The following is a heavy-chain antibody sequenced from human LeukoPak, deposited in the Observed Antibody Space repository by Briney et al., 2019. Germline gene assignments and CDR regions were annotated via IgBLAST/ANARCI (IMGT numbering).Heavy chain of an antibody. J-gene: IGHJ4*02. V-gene: IGHV1-69*13. Sequence: SVKVSCKASGYTFTSYAISWVRQAPGQGLEWMGGIIPIFGTANYAQKFQGRVTITADESTSTAYMELSSLRSEDTAVYYCARTYYDFWSGSLDYWGQGTLVTVSS. CDR2: IIPIFGTA. CDR3: ARTYYDFWSGSLDY. D-gene: IGHD3-3*01. CDR1: GYTFTSYA.